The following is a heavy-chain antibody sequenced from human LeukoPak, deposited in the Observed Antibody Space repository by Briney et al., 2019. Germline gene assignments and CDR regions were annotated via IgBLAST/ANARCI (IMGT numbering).Heavy chain of an antibody. CDR2: IYSGGST. J-gene: IGHJ3*02. Sequence: GGSLRLSCAASGFTVSSNFMSWVRQAPGKGLEWVSVIYSGGSTYYADSVKGRFTISRDNSKNTLYLQMNSLRAEDTAVYYCAGKRYDILTGGGAFDIWGQGTMVTVSS. V-gene: IGHV3-53*01. CDR3: AGKRYDILTGGGAFDI. D-gene: IGHD3-9*01. CDR1: GFTVSSNF.